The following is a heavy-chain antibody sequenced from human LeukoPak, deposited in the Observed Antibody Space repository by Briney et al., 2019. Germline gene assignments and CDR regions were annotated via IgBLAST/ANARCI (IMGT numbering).Heavy chain of an antibody. J-gene: IGHJ6*02. D-gene: IGHD2-8*01. Sequence: EASVKVSCKASGYTFTSYDINWVRQATGQGLEWMGWMNPNSGNTGYAQKFQGRATMTRNTSISTAYMELSSLRSEDTAVYYCARSTVLMVYARNYYYGMDVWGQGTTVTVSS. CDR2: MNPNSGNT. CDR3: ARSTVLMVYARNYYYGMDV. CDR1: GYTFTSYD. V-gene: IGHV1-8*01.